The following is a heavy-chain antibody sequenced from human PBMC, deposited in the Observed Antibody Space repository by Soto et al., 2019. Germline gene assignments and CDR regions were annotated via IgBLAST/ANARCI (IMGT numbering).Heavy chain of an antibody. V-gene: IGHV4-34*01. CDR3: ARGSITMIVVGPYYFDY. CDR1: GGSFSGYY. CDR2: INHSGST. J-gene: IGHJ4*02. Sequence: SETLSLTCAVYGGSFSGYYWSWIRQPPGKGLEWIGEINHSGSTNYNPSLKSRVTISVDTSKNQFPLKLSSVTAADTAVYYCARGSITMIVVGPYYFDYWGQGTLVTVSS. D-gene: IGHD3-22*01.